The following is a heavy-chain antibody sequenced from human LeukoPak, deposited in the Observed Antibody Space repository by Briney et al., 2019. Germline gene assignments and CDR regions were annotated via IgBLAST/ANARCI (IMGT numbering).Heavy chain of an antibody. CDR2: MSSSGSTR. J-gene: IGHJ4*02. CDR3: ARETSGGYVWEGFDY. V-gene: IGHV3-48*03. D-gene: IGHD5-12*01. Sequence: SGGSLRLSCAASGFTISSYEMNWVRQAPGKGLEWVSYMSSSGSTRYYADSVKGRFTISRDNAKNSLYLQMNSLRAEDTAVYYCARETSGGYVWEGFDYWGQGTLVTVSS. CDR1: GFTISSYE.